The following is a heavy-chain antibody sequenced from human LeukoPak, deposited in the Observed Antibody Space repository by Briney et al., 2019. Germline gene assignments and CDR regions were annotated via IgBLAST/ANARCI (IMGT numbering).Heavy chain of an antibody. J-gene: IGHJ6*03. CDR3: ARESSYYYGSGSYYPYYYYYYMDV. CDR1: GGSISSYY. D-gene: IGHD3-10*01. V-gene: IGHV4-59*12. Sequence: SETLSLTCTVSGGSISSYYWSWIRQPPGKGLEWIGYIYYSGSTNYNPSLKSRVTISVDTSKNQFSLKLSSVTAADTAVYYCARESSYYYGSGSYYPYYYYYYMDVWGKGTTVTISS. CDR2: IYYSGST.